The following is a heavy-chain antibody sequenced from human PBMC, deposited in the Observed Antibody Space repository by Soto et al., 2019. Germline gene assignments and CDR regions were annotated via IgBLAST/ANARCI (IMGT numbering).Heavy chain of an antibody. J-gene: IGHJ4*02. D-gene: IGHD6-13*01. CDR2: IIPILGIA. Sequence: QVQLVQSGAEVKKPGSSVKVSCKASGGTFSSYTISWVRQAPGQGLEWMGRIIPILGIANYAQKFQGRVTSTADNSTSTAYMELSSLRSEDTAVYYCARGAAAATGDFDYWGQGTLVTVSS. V-gene: IGHV1-69*02. CDR3: ARGAAAATGDFDY. CDR1: GGTFSSYT.